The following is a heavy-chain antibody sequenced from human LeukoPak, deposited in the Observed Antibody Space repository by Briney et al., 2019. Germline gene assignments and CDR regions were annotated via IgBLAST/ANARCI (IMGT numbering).Heavy chain of an antibody. D-gene: IGHD4-17*01. CDR1: GYTFTSYY. V-gene: IGHV1-46*01. Sequence: ASVKVSCKASGYTFTSYYMHWVRQAPGQGLEWMGIINPSGGSTSYAQKFQGRVTMTTDTSTSTAYMELRSLRSDDTAVYYCARDGDGYGDYGDYWGQGTLVTVSS. CDR3: ARDGDGYGDYGDY. J-gene: IGHJ4*02. CDR2: INPSGGST.